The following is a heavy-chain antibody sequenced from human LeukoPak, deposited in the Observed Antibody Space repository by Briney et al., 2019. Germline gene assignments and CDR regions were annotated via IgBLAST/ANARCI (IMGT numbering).Heavy chain of an antibody. CDR3: ARGGIDIVTVPVSDWFDP. V-gene: IGHV1-18*01. CDR1: GYAFINYG. J-gene: IGHJ5*02. CDR2: SSPYNGKT. Sequence: ASVKVSCKASGYAFINYGITWVRQAPGQGLEWMGWSSPYNGKTNYAQKLQGRVTMTTDTSTNTAYMELRSLRSDDTAVYYCARGGIDIVTVPVSDWFDPWGQGTLVTVSS. D-gene: IGHD2/OR15-2a*01.